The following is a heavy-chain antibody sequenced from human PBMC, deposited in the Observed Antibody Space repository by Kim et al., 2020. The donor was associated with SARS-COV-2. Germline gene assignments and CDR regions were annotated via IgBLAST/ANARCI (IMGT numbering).Heavy chain of an antibody. D-gene: IGHD3-10*01. CDR1: GGSISSYY. CDR2: IYYSGST. J-gene: IGHJ6*02. V-gene: IGHV4-59*01. CDR3: ARDRRVSSTMVRGAPPYYYSSYGMVV. Sequence: SETLSLTCTVSGGSISSYYWSWIRQPPGKGLEWIGYIYYSGSTNYNPSLKSRVTISVDTSKNQFSLKLSSVTAADTALYYCARDRRVSSTMVRGAPPYYYSSYGMVVWCQGTTVTV.